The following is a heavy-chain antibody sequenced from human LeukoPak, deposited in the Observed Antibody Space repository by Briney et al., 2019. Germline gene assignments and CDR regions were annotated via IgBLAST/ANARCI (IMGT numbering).Heavy chain of an antibody. J-gene: IGHJ4*02. CDR3: ATDLATMIDPY. Sequence: GALVKVSCTVSGYTLTKLSMHWVRQAPGKGLEWMGGFDPEDGETIYAQKFQGRVTMTEDTSTDTAYMELSSLRSEDTAVYYCATDLATMIDPYWGQGTLVTVSS. CDR2: FDPEDGET. V-gene: IGHV1-24*01. CDR1: GYTLTKLS. D-gene: IGHD3-22*01.